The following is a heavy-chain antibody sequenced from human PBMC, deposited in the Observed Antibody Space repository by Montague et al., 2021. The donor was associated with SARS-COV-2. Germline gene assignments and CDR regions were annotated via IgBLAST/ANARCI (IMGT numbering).Heavy chain of an antibody. J-gene: IGHJ4*02. CDR3: ARQSRFCPNALCYAFVY. CDR2: IYYSGST. CDR1: GGSISSSSYY. D-gene: IGHD2-8*01. V-gene: IGHV4-39*01. Sequence: SETLSLTCTVSGGSISSSSYYWGWIRQPPGKGLEWIGNIYYSGSTYYNSSLQSRVTISVDTSKNQFSLRLRSVTAADTSVYYRARQSRFCPNALCYAFVYWGQGTLVTVSS.